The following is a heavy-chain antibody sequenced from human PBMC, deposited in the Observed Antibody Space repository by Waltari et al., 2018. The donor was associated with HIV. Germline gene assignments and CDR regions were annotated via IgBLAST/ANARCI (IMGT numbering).Heavy chain of an antibody. CDR1: GASIVDNDYY. CDR3: ARRRYDETVDV. CDR2: IYFSGST. V-gene: IGHV4-39*01. Sequence: QLHESGPGLVKPSETLALTCTVSGASIVDNDYYWGWIRQTPGRGLEWVGSIYFSGSTYYSPALKSRISMSINTSKSQFSLRLTSVTAADTALYFCARRRYDETVDVWGLGTSVTVSS. J-gene: IGHJ3*01. D-gene: IGHD1-1*01.